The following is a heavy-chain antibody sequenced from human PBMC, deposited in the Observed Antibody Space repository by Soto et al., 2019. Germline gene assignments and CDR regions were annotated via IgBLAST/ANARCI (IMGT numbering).Heavy chain of an antibody. J-gene: IGHJ5*02. CDR1: GGSIINYY. Sequence: PSETLSLTCSVSGGSIINYYWTWVRQSPEKGLEWIGYMYYNGNINYNPSLKSRVTISIDTSKNQFSLTLKSVTAADTAVYYCASGGNWFDPWGQGVLVTVSS. D-gene: IGHD3-16*01. CDR3: ASGGNWFDP. V-gene: IGHV4-59*01. CDR2: MYYNGNI.